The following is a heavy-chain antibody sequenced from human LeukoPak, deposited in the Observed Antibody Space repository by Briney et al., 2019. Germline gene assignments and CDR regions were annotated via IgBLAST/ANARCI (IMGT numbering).Heavy chain of an antibody. V-gene: IGHV3-74*01. CDR2: INSDGSST. CDR3: ARSVAAAGWFDP. J-gene: IGHJ5*02. Sequence: GGSLRLSCAASGFTFSSYWMHWVRQAPGKGLAWVSRINSDGSSTSYADSVKGRFTISRDDAKNTLYLQMNSLRAEDTAVYYCARSVAAAGWFDPWGQGTLVTVSS. D-gene: IGHD6-13*01. CDR1: GFTFSSYW.